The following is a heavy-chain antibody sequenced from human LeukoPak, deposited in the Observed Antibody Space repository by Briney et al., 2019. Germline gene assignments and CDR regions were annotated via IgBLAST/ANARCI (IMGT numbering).Heavy chain of an antibody. J-gene: IGHJ3*02. Sequence: GGSLRLSCAASGFSFTNYAMSWVRQAPARGPEWVSSLRGDGETFYADSVKGRFTLSRDDSRNTVYLQLNNLRVEDTAIYYCARDVYSSGSYFALDIWGQGTVVTVSS. CDR3: ARDVYSSGSYFALDI. D-gene: IGHD6-19*01. CDR2: LRGDGET. CDR1: GFSFTNYA. V-gene: IGHV3-23*01.